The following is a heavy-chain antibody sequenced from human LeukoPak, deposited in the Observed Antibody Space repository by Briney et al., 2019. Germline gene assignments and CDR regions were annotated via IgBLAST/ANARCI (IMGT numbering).Heavy chain of an antibody. Sequence: PSETLSLTCTVSGGSLSGHYWSWIRQPPGKRLEWIGYVSYTGRTKYNPSLQSRVTISIDTSKSQFSLKLTSVTSADTAVYSCARLLDNDNIGDPDTFDVWGQGTTVIVSS. V-gene: IGHV4-59*11. D-gene: IGHD2-21*01. CDR1: GGSLSGHY. CDR2: VSYTGRT. CDR3: ARLLDNDNIGDPDTFDV. J-gene: IGHJ3*01.